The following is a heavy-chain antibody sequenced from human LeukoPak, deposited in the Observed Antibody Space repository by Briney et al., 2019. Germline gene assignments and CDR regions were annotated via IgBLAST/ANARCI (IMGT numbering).Heavy chain of an antibody. CDR3: AKGYYGTRGSSFFGYYMDV. CDR2: INTNTGNP. CDR1: GYTFTSYA. D-gene: IGHD1/OR15-1a*01. Sequence: ASVKVSCKASGYTFTSYAMNWVRQAPGQGLEWMGWINTNTGNPTYAQGFTGRFVFSLDTSVSTAYLQISSLKAEDTAVYYCAKGYYGTRGSSFFGYYMDVWGKGTTVTVSS. V-gene: IGHV7-4-1*02. J-gene: IGHJ6*03.